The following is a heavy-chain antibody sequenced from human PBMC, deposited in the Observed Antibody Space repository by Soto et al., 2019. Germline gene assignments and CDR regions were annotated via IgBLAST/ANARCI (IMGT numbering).Heavy chain of an antibody. V-gene: IGHV1-46*01. CDR2: INPSGGST. CDR1: GYTFTSYY. CDR3: AKDVRSRSANWFDP. J-gene: IGHJ5*02. D-gene: IGHD6-6*01. Sequence: ASVKVSCKASGYTFTSYYMHWLRQAPGQGLEWMGIINPSGGSTSYAQKFQDRVTITADESTSTVYIEITSLTSEDTAVYFCAKDVRSRSANWFDPSGQGTLVTVSS.